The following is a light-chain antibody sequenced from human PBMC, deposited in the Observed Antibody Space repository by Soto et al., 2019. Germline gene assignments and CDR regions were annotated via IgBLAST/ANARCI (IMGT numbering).Light chain of an antibody. CDR1: QPIRSW. CDR3: QHYNSYSEA. CDR2: KAS. V-gene: IGKV1-5*03. Sequence: DIQMTQSPSTLSGSVGDRVTITCRASQPIRSWLAWYQQKPGKAPKLLIYKASTLKSGVPSRFSGSGSGTEFTLTISSLQPDDFATYSCQHYNSYSEAFGQGTKVELK. J-gene: IGKJ1*01.